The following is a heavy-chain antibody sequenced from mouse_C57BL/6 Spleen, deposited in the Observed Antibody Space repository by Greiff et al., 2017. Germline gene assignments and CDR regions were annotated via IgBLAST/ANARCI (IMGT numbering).Heavy chain of an antibody. CDR2: INPSSGYT. D-gene: IGHD2-4*01. Sequence: QVQLQQSGAELAKPGASVKLSCKASGYTFTSYWMHWVKQRPGQGLEWIGYINPSSGYTKYNQKFKDKATLTADKSSSTAYMQLSSLTYEDSAVYYCARSPGLNYDYDWTDWYFDVWGTGTTVTVSS. CDR3: ARSPGLNYDYDWTDWYFDV. CDR1: GYTFTSYW. V-gene: IGHV1-7*01. J-gene: IGHJ1*03.